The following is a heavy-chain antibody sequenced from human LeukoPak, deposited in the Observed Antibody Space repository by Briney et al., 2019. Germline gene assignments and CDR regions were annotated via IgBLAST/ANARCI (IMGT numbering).Heavy chain of an antibody. CDR2: IYTSGST. CDR3: ARVESYSKWFGSYYYYYYYMDV. D-gene: IGHD3-10*01. V-gene: IGHV4-61*02. CDR1: GGSISSGSYY. J-gene: IGHJ6*03. Sequence: SETLSLTCTVSGGSISSGSYYWSWIRQPAGKGLEWIGRIYTSGSTNYNPSLKSRVTISVDTSKNQFSLKLSSVTAADTAVYYCARVESYSKWFGSYYYYYYYMDVWGKGTTVTISS.